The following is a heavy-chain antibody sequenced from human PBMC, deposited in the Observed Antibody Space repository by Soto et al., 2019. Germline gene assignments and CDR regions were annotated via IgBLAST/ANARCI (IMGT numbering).Heavy chain of an antibody. D-gene: IGHD2-15*01. V-gene: IGHV3-30-3*01. Sequence: QVQLVDSGGGVVQPGRSLRLSCAASGFTFSSYAMHWVRQAPGTGLEGVAVISYDGSNKYYADSVNGRFTISRDNSKKHLYLQMNSLRAEDTAVYYCARDGAIFAYWGQGTLVTVSS. J-gene: IGHJ4*02. CDR3: ARDGAIFAY. CDR2: ISYDGSNK. CDR1: GFTFSSYA.